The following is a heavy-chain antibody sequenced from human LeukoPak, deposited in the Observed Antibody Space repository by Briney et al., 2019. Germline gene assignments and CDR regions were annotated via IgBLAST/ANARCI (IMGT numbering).Heavy chain of an antibody. J-gene: IGHJ6*03. CDR2: IYSGGDT. Sequence: GGSLRLSCAASGFIVSGTYMTWVRQAPGKGLECVSIIYSGGDTYYTDSVKGRFSVSRDNSKNTLYLQMNSLRVEDTAVYYCARALGRGSYPYYYYYYYMDVWGKGTTVTVSS. CDR1: GFIVSGTY. D-gene: IGHD3-10*01. V-gene: IGHV3-53*01. CDR3: ARALGRGSYPYYYYYYYMDV.